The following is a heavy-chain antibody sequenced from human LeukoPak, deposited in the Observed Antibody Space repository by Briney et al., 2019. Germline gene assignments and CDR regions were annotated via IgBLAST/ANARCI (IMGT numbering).Heavy chain of an antibody. CDR3: AGTRGSYWYFDL. Sequence: PSETLSLTCTVSGGSISSYYWSWIRQPPGKGLEWIGYIYYSGSTNYNPSLKSRVTISVDTSKNQFSLKLSSVTAADTAVYYCAGTRGSYWYFDLWGRGTLVTVSS. V-gene: IGHV4-59*01. D-gene: IGHD3-10*01. J-gene: IGHJ2*01. CDR2: IYYSGST. CDR1: GGSISSYY.